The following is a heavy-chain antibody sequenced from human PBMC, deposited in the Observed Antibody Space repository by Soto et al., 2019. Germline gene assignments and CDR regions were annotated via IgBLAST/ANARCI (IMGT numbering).Heavy chain of an antibody. D-gene: IGHD4-4*01. J-gene: IGHJ4*02. Sequence: GGSLRLSCAASGFTFSSYAMSWVRQAPGKGLEWVSAISGSGGSTYYADSVKGRFTISRDNSKNTLYLQMNSLRAEDTAVYYCANYYSNYVVASAFDYWGQGTLVTVSS. CDR2: ISGSGGST. V-gene: IGHV3-23*01. CDR3: ANYYSNYVVASAFDY. CDR1: GFTFSSYA.